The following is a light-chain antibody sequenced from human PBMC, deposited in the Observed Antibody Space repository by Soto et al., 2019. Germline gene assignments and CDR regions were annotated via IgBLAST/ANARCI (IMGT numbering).Light chain of an antibody. Sequence: AIRMTQSPSSLSASTGDRVTITCRASQGISSYLAWYQQKPGKAPKLLIYAASTLQCGVPSRFSGSGSGTDFTLTCSRLESEDFATYYCQQYYSYPLTFGGGTKVEIK. J-gene: IGKJ4*01. CDR1: QGISSY. CDR2: AAS. V-gene: IGKV1-8*01. CDR3: QQYYSYPLT.